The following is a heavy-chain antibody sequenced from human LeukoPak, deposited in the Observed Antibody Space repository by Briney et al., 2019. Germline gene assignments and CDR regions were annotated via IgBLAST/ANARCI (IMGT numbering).Heavy chain of an antibody. Sequence: SETLSLTCTVSGGSISSYYWSWIRQPPGKGLEWIGYIYYSGSTSYNPSLKSRVTISADTSKNQFSLKLSSVTAADTAVYYCARHLRGEQQLSGFDYWGQGTPVTVSS. J-gene: IGHJ4*02. V-gene: IGHV4-59*08. CDR1: GGSISSYY. CDR3: ARHLRGEQQLSGFDY. D-gene: IGHD6-13*01. CDR2: IYYSGST.